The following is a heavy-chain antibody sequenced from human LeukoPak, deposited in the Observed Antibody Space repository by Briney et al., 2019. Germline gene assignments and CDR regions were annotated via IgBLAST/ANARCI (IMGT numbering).Heavy chain of an antibody. CDR3: TRDRYSFDY. CDR2: IRSKAYGGTT. Sequence: GGSLRLSCTASGFTFGDYAMSWVRQAPGKGLERVGFIRSKAYGGTTEYAASVKGRFTISRDDSKSIAYLQMNSLKTEDTAVYYCTRDRYSFDYWGQGTLVTVSS. D-gene: IGHD4-11*01. J-gene: IGHJ4*02. V-gene: IGHV3-49*04. CDR1: GFTFGDYA.